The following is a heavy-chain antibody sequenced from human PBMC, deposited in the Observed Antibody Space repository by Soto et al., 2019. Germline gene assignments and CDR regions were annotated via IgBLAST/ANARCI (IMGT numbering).Heavy chain of an antibody. J-gene: IGHJ6*02. D-gene: IGHD5-18*01. CDR1: GFIFSSKS. CDR2: ISRSGSDI. V-gene: IGHV3-21*01. CDR3: ARDRGYGLSGYGMDV. Sequence: EVQLVESGGGLVKPGGSLSLSCATSGFIFSSKSMTWVRQAPGKGLEWVSSISRSGSDIYYADSVKGRFTLSRDNAKNSLYLAMNSLRPEDTAVYYCARDRGYGLSGYGMDVWGQGTTVTVSS.